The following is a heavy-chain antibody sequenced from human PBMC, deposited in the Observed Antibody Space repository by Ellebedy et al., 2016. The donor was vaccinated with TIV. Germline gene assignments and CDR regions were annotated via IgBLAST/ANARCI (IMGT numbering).Heavy chain of an antibody. CDR2: IGGSGSYI. Sequence: GESLKISCAASRFTFSSYNMNWVRQAPGKGLAWVSSIGGSGSYIHYADSVKGRFTISRDNTKNSLYLQMNSLRAEDTAVYYCASGILERGYSYGRFDYWGQGTLVTVSS. J-gene: IGHJ4*02. CDR3: ASGILERGYSYGRFDY. CDR1: RFTFSSYN. D-gene: IGHD5-18*01. V-gene: IGHV3-21*01.